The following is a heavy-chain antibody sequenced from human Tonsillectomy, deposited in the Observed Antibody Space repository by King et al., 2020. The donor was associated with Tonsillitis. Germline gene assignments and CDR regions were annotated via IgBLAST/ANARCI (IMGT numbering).Heavy chain of an antibody. D-gene: IGHD3-10*01. Sequence: VQLVESGGGLVQPGGSLRLSCAASGFTFSSYSMNWVRQAPGKGLEWVSYFSSSRSTIYYADSVKGRFTISRDNAKNSLYLQMNSLRAEDTAVYYCARDFRYYGSGRGGIDGAFDIWGQGTMVTVSS. CDR1: GFTFSSYS. V-gene: IGHV3-48*04. J-gene: IGHJ3*02. CDR3: ARDFRYYGSGRGGIDGAFDI. CDR2: FSSSRSTI.